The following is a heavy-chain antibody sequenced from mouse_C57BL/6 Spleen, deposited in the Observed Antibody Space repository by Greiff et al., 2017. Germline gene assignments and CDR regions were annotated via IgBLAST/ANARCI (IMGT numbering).Heavy chain of an antibody. V-gene: IGHV1-82*01. CDR3: ARKNLLWYLYAMDY. J-gene: IGHJ4*01. CDR1: GYAFSSSW. CDR2: IYPGDGDT. Sequence: VQLVESGPELVKPGASVKISCKASGYAFSSSWMNWVKQRPGKGLEWIGRIYPGDGDTNYNGKFKGKATLTADKSSSTAYMQLSSLTSEDSAVYFCARKNLLWYLYAMDYLGQGTSVTVSS. D-gene: IGHD2-1*01.